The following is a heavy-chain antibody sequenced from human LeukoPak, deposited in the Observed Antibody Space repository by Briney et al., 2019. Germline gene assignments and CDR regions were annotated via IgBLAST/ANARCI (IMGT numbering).Heavy chain of an antibody. CDR3: VRGGSGSA. CDR1: GFTFSRYS. D-gene: IGHD3-10*01. CDR2: IKQDGSEK. Sequence: GGSLRLSCAASGFTFSRYSMNWVRQAPGKGLEWVANIKQDGSEKHYVDSVKGRFTISRDNAKNSLFLQMNSLRAEDTAVYYCVRGGSGSAWGQGTLVTVSS. J-gene: IGHJ5*02. V-gene: IGHV3-7*01.